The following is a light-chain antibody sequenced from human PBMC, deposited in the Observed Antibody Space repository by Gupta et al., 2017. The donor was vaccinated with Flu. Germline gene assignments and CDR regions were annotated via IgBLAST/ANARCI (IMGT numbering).Light chain of an antibody. CDR2: GAS. V-gene: IGKV3-15*01. CDR3: QQYNNWPRRT. Sequence: ELVMTQSPATLSVSPGERATLSCRASQSVSSNLAWYQQKPGQAPRLLIYGASTRATGIPARFSGSGSGTEFTRTISSLQSEDFAVYYCQQYNNWPRRTFGQGTKVEIK. CDR1: QSVSSN. J-gene: IGKJ1*01.